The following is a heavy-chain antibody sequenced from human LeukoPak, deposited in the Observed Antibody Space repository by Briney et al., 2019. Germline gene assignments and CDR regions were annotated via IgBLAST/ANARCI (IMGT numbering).Heavy chain of an antibody. Sequence: GASVNVSCKASGYTFTSYGISWVRQAPGQGLEWMGWISAYNGNTNYAQKLQGRVTMTTDTSTSTAYMELRSLRSDDTAVYYCARDRSYGDYVGHYGMDVWGQGTTVTVSS. J-gene: IGHJ6*02. CDR3: ARDRSYGDYVGHYGMDV. CDR2: ISAYNGNT. V-gene: IGHV1-18*01. CDR1: GYTFTSYG. D-gene: IGHD4-17*01.